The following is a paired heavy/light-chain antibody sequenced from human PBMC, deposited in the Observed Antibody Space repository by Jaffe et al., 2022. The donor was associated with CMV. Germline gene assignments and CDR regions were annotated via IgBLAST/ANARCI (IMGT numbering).Heavy chain of an antibody. CDR3: ARVWDLGTTGTTAEFDY. J-gene: IGHJ4*02. V-gene: IGHV3-21*01. CDR2: ISSSSSYI. D-gene: IGHD1-1*01. Sequence: EVQLVESGGGLVKPGGSLRLSCAASGFTFSSYSMNWVRQAPGKGLEWVSSISSSSSYIYYADSVKGRFTISRDNAKNSLYLQMNSLRAEDTAVYYCARVWDLGTTGTTAEFDYWGQGTLVTVSS. CDR1: GFTFSSYS.
Light chain of an antibody. V-gene: IGKV1-5*03. CDR1: QSISSW. Sequence: DIQMTQSPSTLSASVGDRVTITCRASQSISSWLAWYQQKPGKAPKLLIYKASSLESGVPSRFSGSGSGTEFTLTISSLQPDDFATYYCQQYNSYSLTFGPGTKVDIK. CDR2: KAS. J-gene: IGKJ3*01. CDR3: QQYNSYSLT.